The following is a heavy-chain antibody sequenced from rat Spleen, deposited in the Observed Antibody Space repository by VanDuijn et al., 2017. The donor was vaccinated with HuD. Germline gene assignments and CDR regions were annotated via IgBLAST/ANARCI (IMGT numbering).Heavy chain of an antibody. D-gene: IGHD1-6*01. J-gene: IGHJ3*01. CDR3: ARAGVMYTTDYPFAY. CDR1: GFTFSDYY. CDR2: ISYDGSST. Sequence: EVQLVESDGGLVQPGRSLKLSCAASGFTFSDYYMAWVRQAPTKGLEWVATISYDGSSTYYRDSVKGRFTISRDNAKSTLYLQMDSLRSEDTATYYCARAGVMYTTDYPFAYWGQGTLVTVSS. V-gene: IGHV5-29*01.